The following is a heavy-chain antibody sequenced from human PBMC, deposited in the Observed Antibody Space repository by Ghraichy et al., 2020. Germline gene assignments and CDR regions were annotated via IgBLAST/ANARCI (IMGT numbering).Heavy chain of an antibody. D-gene: IGHD6-13*01. V-gene: IGHV3-7*04. Sequence: LSLTCAASGFTFSSYWMSWVRQAPGKGLEWVANIKQDGSEKYYVDSVKGRFTISRDNAKNSLYLQMNSLRAEDTAVYYCARGQQLGFYYYYGMDVWGQGTTVTVSS. J-gene: IGHJ6*02. CDR2: IKQDGSEK. CDR3: ARGQQLGFYYYYGMDV. CDR1: GFTFSSYW.